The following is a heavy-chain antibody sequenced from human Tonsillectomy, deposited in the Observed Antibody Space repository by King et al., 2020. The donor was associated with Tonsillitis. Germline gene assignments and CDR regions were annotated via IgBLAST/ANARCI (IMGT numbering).Heavy chain of an antibody. CDR3: AKDKVATMPRDAFDF. J-gene: IGHJ3*01. CDR1: GFTFSSYA. Sequence: VQLVESGGGLVQPGGSLRLSCAASGFTFSSYAMSWVRQAPGKGLEWVSGISGSGGSTYSADSVKGRFTCSRENSKNKLYLQMNRLRAEDTAVYYCAKDKVATMPRDAFDFWGQGTMVTVSS. CDR2: ISGSGGST. D-gene: IGHD5-12*01. V-gene: IGHV3-23*04.